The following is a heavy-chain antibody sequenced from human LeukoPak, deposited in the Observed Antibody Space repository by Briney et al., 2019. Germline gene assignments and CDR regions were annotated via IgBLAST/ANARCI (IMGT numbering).Heavy chain of an antibody. CDR3: ARQAHYYYGSGSYPDY. D-gene: IGHD3-10*01. CDR1: GGSISSGSYY. V-gene: IGHV4-61*02. CDR2: IYTSGST. J-gene: IGHJ4*02. Sequence: SETLSLTCTVSGGSISSGSYYWSWIRQPAGKGLEWIGRIYTSGSTNYNPSLKSRVTISVDTSKNQFSLKLSSVTAADTAVYYCARQAHYYYGSGSYPDYWGQGTLVTVSS.